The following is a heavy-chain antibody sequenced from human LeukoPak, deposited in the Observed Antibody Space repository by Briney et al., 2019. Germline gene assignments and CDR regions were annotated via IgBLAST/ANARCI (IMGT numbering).Heavy chain of an antibody. CDR1: SGSINSGTHY. J-gene: IGHJ5*02. V-gene: IGHV4-39*01. CDR3: ARHDYDLLTGYTINWFDP. Sequence: SETPSLTCTVSSGSINSGTHYWGWVRQPPGKGLEWIGSILYSGTTFYNPSLKSRVTVSIDASMNQFSLKLNSVTAADTAVYYCARHDYDLLTGYTINWFDPWGQGTLVTVSS. CDR2: ILYSGTT. D-gene: IGHD3-9*01.